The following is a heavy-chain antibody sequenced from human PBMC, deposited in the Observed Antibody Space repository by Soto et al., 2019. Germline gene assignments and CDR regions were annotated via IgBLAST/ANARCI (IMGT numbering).Heavy chain of an antibody. CDR2: ISSSSSYI. Sequence: GGSLRLSCAASGFTFSSYSMNWVRQAPGKGLEWVSSISSSSSYIYYADSVKGRFTISRDNAKNSLYLQMNSLSAEDTAVYYCARDLTYGDPTGGGDYFDYWGQGTLVTVSS. CDR1: GFTFSSYS. CDR3: ARDLTYGDPTGGGDYFDY. V-gene: IGHV3-21*01. J-gene: IGHJ4*02. D-gene: IGHD4-17*01.